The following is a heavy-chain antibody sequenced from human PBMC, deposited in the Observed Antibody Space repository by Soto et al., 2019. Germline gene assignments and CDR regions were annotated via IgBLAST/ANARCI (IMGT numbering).Heavy chain of an antibody. Sequence: QVQLVQSGAEVKKPGSSVKVSCKASGGTFSSYAISWVRQAPGQGLEWMGGIIPIFGTANYAQKFQGRVTITADESTSTAYREQSSLSSEDTAVYYCESGITGTANWFDPLGQGTLVTVSS. V-gene: IGHV1-69*01. CDR2: IIPIFGTA. CDR3: ESGITGTANWFDP. CDR1: GGTFSSYA. D-gene: IGHD1-20*01. J-gene: IGHJ5*02.